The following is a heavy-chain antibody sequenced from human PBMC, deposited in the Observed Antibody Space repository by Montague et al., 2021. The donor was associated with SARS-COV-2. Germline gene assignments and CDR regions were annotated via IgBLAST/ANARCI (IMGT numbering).Heavy chain of an antibody. Sequence: SETLSLACTVSGGSISRYYWNWIRQPPGKGLEWIAYIYYSGSTNYNPSPKSRVTISVDTSKNQFSLKLSSVTAADTAVYYCARSRENYNILTGYPYYFDYGGQGTLVTVSS. CDR1: GGSISRYY. D-gene: IGHD3-9*01. J-gene: IGHJ4*02. CDR2: IYYSGST. CDR3: ARSRENYNILTGYPYYFDY. V-gene: IGHV4-59*01.